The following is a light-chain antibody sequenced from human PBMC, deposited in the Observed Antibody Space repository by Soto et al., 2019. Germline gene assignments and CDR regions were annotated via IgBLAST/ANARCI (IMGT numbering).Light chain of an antibody. J-gene: IGKJ2*01. V-gene: IGKV1-5*01. Sequence: DLQLTQSPSTLTASVGDWVTIGCRASESIRYWLAWYQQKPGKAPNLLIYDASSLRGVVPSRFSGSGSGPEFTLNISSLQPDDCGTYYCKQYHSYSKTFGQETQLQIK. CDR1: ESIRYW. CDR3: KQYHSYSKT. CDR2: DAS.